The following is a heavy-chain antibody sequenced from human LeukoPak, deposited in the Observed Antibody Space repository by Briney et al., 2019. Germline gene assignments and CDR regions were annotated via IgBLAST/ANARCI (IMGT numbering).Heavy chain of an antibody. V-gene: IGHV3-23*01. CDR2: ISDNGGST. J-gene: IGHJ4*02. Sequence: GGSLRLSCAASGFTFSSYAMSWVRQAPGKGLEWVSIISDNGGSTYYADSVKGRFTISRDNSKTTLYLQMNSLSAEDTAVYYCAKRTSDFRARPFDYWGQGTLVTVSS. D-gene: IGHD2-21*02. CDR3: AKRTSDFRARPFDY. CDR1: GFTFSSYA.